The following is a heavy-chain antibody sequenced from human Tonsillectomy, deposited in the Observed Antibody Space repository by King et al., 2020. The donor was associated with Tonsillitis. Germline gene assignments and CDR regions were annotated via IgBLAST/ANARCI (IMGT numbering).Heavy chain of an antibody. J-gene: IGHJ6*02. CDR2: IYPRDSDT. D-gene: IGHD3-10*01. Sequence: VQLVESGAEVRKPGESLRISCEGSGYNFISYWIGWVRQMPGKGLEWMGIIYPRDSDTRYSPSFQGQVTISVDKSISTAYLQWRSLKASDTGMSYCVRPHTRLIWTGEVLVYLWGQGTTVTVSS. CDR3: VRPHTRLIWTGEVLVYL. V-gene: IGHV5-51*01. CDR1: GYNFISYW.